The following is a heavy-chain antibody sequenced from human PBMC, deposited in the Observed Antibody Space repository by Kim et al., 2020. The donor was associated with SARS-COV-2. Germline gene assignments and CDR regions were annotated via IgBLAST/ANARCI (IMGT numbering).Heavy chain of an antibody. CDR1: GDSIRNNYNY. J-gene: IGHJ1*01. D-gene: IGHD3-22*01. CDR3: ATWSYDGSSSYNKYF. CDR2: IHYSGNT. V-gene: IGHV4-39*02. Sequence: SETLSLTCTVSGDSIRNNYNYWGWIPQSPGKGLEWISYIHYSGNTYYNSSDESLATISIDTSKNHFPLMLSPVTAADTVFYYCATWSYDGSSSYNKYF.